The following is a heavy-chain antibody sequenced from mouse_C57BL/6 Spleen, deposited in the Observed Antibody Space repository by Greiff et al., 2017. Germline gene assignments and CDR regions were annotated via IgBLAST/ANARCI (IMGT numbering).Heavy chain of an antibody. CDR1: GYTFTSYW. CDR2: IHPNSGST. Sequence: QVQLQQPGAELVKPGASVKLSCKASGYTFTSYWMHWVKQRPGQGLEWIGMIHPNSGSTNYNEKFKSKATLTVDKSSSTAYMQLSSLTSEDSAVYYCARQGVVAHFDYWGQGTTLTVSS. J-gene: IGHJ2*01. CDR3: ARQGVVAHFDY. V-gene: IGHV1-64*01. D-gene: IGHD1-1*01.